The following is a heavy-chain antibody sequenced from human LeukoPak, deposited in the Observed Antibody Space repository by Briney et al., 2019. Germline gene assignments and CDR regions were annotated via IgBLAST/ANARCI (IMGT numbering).Heavy chain of an antibody. D-gene: IGHD4-17*01. CDR3: ARRELTTFDY. CDR1: GGSFSSYY. Sequence: SETLSLTCAVYGGSFSSYYWGWIRQPPGKGLECIGSIYYSGSTYYNPSLKSRVTISVDTSKNQFSLKLSSVTAADTAVYYCARRELTTFDYWGQGTLVTVSS. J-gene: IGHJ4*02. V-gene: IGHV4-39*01. CDR2: IYYSGST.